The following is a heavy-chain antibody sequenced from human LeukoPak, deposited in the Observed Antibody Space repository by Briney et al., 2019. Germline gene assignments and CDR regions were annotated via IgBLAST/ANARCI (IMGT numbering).Heavy chain of an antibody. D-gene: IGHD6-6*01. CDR2: IIPVLGIA. CDR3: AREESSSSLGY. V-gene: IGHV1-69*04. J-gene: IGHJ4*02. Sequence: SVKVSCKASGGTFSSYAISWVRQAPGQGLEWMGRIIPVLGIANYAQKFQGRVTITADKSTSTAYMELSSLRSEDTAVYYCAREESSSSLGYWGQGTLVTVSS. CDR1: GGTFSSYA.